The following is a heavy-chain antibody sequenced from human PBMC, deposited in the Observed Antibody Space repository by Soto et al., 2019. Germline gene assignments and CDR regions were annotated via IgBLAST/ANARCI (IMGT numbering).Heavy chain of an antibody. V-gene: IGHV3-21*01. Sequence: TLARASSRFTFSIYSVNWVRQAPGKGLGWVSSISSSSSYIYYADSVKGRFTISRDNAKNSLYLQMNSLRAEDTAVYYCARVPIKWCSGGSCMYYFDYWGQGTLVTVSS. D-gene: IGHD2-15*01. CDR3: ARVPIKWCSGGSCMYYFDY. CDR2: ISSSSSYI. J-gene: IGHJ4*02. CDR1: RFTFSIYS.